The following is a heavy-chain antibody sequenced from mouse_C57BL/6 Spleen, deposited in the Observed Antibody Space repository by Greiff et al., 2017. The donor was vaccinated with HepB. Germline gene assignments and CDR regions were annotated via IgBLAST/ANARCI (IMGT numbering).Heavy chain of an antibody. D-gene: IGHD3-3*01. CDR1: GFSLTSYA. CDR2: IWTGGGT. CDR3: ARNLGQGYYAMDY. Sequence: VQLQQSGPGLVAPSPSLSITCTVSGFSLTSYAISWVRQPPGKGLEWLGVIWTGGGTNYNSALKSRLSISKDNSKSQVFLKMNSLQTDDTARYYCARNLGQGYYAMDYWGQGTSVTVSS. V-gene: IGHV2-9-1*01. J-gene: IGHJ4*01.